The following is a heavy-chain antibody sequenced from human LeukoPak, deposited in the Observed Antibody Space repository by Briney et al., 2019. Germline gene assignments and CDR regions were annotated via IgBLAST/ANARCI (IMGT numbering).Heavy chain of an antibody. CDR3: TREGDCSSTSCYRAVNWLDP. J-gene: IGHJ5*02. Sequence: GGSLRLSCTASGFTFGDYAMSWVRQAPGKGLEWVGFIRSKAYGGTTEYAASVKGRFTISRDDSKSIAYLQMNSLKTEDTAVYYCTREGDCSSTSCYRAVNWLDPWGQGTLVTVSS. D-gene: IGHD2-2*01. CDR2: IRSKAYGGTT. V-gene: IGHV3-49*04. CDR1: GFTFGDYA.